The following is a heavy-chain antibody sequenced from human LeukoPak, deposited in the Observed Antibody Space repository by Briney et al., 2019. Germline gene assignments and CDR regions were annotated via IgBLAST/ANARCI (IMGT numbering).Heavy chain of an antibody. Sequence: SQTLSLTCTVSGGSISSGGYYWSWIRQHPGKGLEWIGYIYYSGSTYYNPSLKSRVTISVDTSKNQFSLKLSSVTAADTAVYYCASVSSSWYAAFDYWGQGTLVTVSS. CDR2: IYYSGST. V-gene: IGHV4-31*03. CDR1: GGSISSGGYY. J-gene: IGHJ4*02. CDR3: ASVSSSWYAAFDY. D-gene: IGHD6-13*01.